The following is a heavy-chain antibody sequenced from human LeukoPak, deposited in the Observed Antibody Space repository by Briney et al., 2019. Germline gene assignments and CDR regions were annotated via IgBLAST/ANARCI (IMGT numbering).Heavy chain of an antibody. D-gene: IGHD1-26*01. CDR3: AKVVGATWAFDI. CDR2: IYYSGST. Sequence: SETLSLTCTVSGGSISSGDYYWSWIRQPPGKGLEWIGYIYYSGSTYYNPSLKSRVTISVDTSRNQFSLKLSSVTAADTAVYYCAKVVGATWAFDIWGQGTMVTVSS. J-gene: IGHJ3*02. CDR1: GGSISSGDYY. V-gene: IGHV4-30-4*08.